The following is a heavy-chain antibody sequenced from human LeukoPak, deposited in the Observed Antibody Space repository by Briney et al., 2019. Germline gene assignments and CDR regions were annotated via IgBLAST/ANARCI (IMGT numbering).Heavy chain of an antibody. V-gene: IGHV4-39*01. CDR3: ARQETSDFDY. Sequence: SETLSLTCTVSGGSNSSSSYYWGWIRQPPGKGLEWIGSIYYSGSTYYNPSLKSRVTISVDTSKNQFSLKLSSVTAADTAVYYCARQETSDFDYWGQGTLVTVSS. CDR2: IYYSGST. CDR1: GGSNSSSSYY. J-gene: IGHJ4*02. D-gene: IGHD2-2*01.